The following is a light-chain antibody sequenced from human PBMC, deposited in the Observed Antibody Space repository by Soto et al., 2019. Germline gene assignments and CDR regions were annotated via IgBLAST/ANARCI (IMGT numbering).Light chain of an antibody. CDR2: DAS. Sequence: DIQMTQSPSSLSASVGDRVTISCQASQDISNSLNWYQQKPGKAPKLLIYDASNLETGVPSRFSGSGSGTDFTLTISSLQPEDIATYYCQHCNSLPLTFGQGTRLEI. CDR1: QDISNS. CDR3: QHCNSLPLT. V-gene: IGKV1-33*01. J-gene: IGKJ5*01.